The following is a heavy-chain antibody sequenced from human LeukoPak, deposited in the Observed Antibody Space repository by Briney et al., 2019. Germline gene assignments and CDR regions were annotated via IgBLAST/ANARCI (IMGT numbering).Heavy chain of an antibody. CDR1: GYTFTSYD. CDR2: MNPNSGNT. J-gene: IGHJ6*02. CDR3: ARGRNYYGSGSYHGFYYYYGMDV. Sequence: EASVNVSCKASGYTFTSYDINWVRQATGQGLEWMGWMNPNSGNTGYAQKFQGRVTITADESTSTAYMELSSLRSEDTAVYYCARGRNYYGSGSYHGFYYYYGMDVWGQGTTVTVSS. V-gene: IGHV1-8*01. D-gene: IGHD3-10*01.